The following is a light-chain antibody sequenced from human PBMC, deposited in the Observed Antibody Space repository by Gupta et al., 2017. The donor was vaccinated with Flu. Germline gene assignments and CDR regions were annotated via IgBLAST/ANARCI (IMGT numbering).Light chain of an antibody. Sequence: QLVSVACNGTNSDVGGYNYVSCDQQVPSKCHVLIIHDVIKRPSGVPERCTTSKSGIRATLTISGVQADDEAYYYCCADAGGVYVFGTGTKLTVL. CDR2: DVI. CDR3: CADAGGVYV. V-gene: IGLV2-11*01. J-gene: IGLJ1*01. CDR1: NSDVGGYNY.